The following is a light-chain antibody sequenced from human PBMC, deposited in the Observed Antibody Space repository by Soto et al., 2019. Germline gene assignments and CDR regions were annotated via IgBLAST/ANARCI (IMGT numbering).Light chain of an antibody. CDR3: SSFAGTNSFV. CDR1: TSDIGAYNY. V-gene: IGLV2-8*01. CDR2: DVT. Sequence: QSALTQPHSASGSPGQSVTISCTGTTSDIGAYNYVSWYQQRPGKAPKLIIYDVTRRPSGVPDRIFGSKYDTTASLTVSGLQAEDEADYYCSSFAGTNSFVFGTWTKLTFL. J-gene: IGLJ1*01.